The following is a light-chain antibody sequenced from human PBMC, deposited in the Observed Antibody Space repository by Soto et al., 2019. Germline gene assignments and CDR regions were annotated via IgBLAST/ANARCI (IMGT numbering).Light chain of an antibody. CDR1: QTVASNY. J-gene: IGKJ1*01. CDR2: CAS. CDR3: QQYTNSRWT. V-gene: IGKV3-20*01. Sequence: ETVLTQSPGTLSLSPGERVTLSCRASQTVASNYFAWYQQRPGQAPRLLMNCASTRATGVPDRFSGSGSGTDFTLTISRLEPEDFAVYYCQQYTNSRWTFGQGTKVDIK.